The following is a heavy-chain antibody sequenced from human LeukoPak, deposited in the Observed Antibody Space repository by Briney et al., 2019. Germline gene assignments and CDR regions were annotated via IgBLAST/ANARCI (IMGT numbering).Heavy chain of an antibody. CDR2: ISSNGGST. Sequence: PGGSLRLSCSASGFTFSSYAMHWVGQAPGKGLEYVSAISSNGGSTYYADSVKGRFTISRDNSKSTPYLQMSSLRPEDTAVYYCVKDYSSSGYYYGMDVWGQGTTVTVSS. CDR1: GFTFSSYA. J-gene: IGHJ6*02. CDR3: VKDYSSSGYYYGMDV. V-gene: IGHV3-64D*09. D-gene: IGHD6-6*01.